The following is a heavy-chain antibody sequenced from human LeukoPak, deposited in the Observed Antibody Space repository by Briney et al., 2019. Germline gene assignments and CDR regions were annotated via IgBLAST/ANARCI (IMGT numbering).Heavy chain of an antibody. D-gene: IGHD3-16*01. CDR3: ARWGEHFDY. J-gene: IGHJ4*02. CDR1: GFTFSSYI. CDR2: ISTSSSYI. V-gene: IGHV3-21*01. Sequence: GGSLRLSCAASGFTFSSYIMNWVRQAPGKGLEWVSSISTSSSYIYYAESVKGRFTISRDNAKNSLYLQMNSLRAEDTAVYYCARWGEHFDYWGQGTLVTVSS.